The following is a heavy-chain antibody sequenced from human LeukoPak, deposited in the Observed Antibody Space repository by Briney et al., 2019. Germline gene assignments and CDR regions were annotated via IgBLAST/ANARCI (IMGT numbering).Heavy chain of an antibody. CDR3: ARDAEITLGTDH. CDR1: GFTFSNYW. CDR2: IKEDGSEK. V-gene: IGHV3-7*03. J-gene: IGHJ5*02. Sequence: GGSLRLSCAASGFTFSNYWTTWVRQAPGKGLEWVANIKEDGSEKYYVDSVEGRFAISRDNAKNSLFLEMNSLRADDTAVYYCARDAEITLGTDHWGQGTLVTVSS. D-gene: IGHD1-26*01.